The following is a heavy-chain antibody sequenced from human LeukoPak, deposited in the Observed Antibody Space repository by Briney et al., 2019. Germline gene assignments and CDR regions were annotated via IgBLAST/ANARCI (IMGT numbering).Heavy chain of an antibody. V-gene: IGHV3-23*01. D-gene: IGHD3-22*01. CDR3: AKDGYNYDSSGHFDH. Sequence: GGSLRLSCAASGFTFSTYAMHWVRQPPGKGLEWVSAISGSGGATYHADADSVKGRFIISRDNSKNTLYLQINSLRVEDTAVYYCAKDGYNYDSSGHFDHWGQGTLVTVSS. CDR2: ISGSGGAT. J-gene: IGHJ4*02. CDR1: GFTFSTYA.